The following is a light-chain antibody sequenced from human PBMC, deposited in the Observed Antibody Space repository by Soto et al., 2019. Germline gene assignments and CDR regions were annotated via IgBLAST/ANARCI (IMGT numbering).Light chain of an antibody. CDR2: NNN. J-gene: IGLJ3*02. CDR1: NSNIGTYT. CDR3: AAWDDSLTGRV. Sequence: QSVLTQPPSASGTPGQRVTISCSGGNSNIGTYTVNWYQQLPGTAPKLLIYNNNERPSGVPDRFSGSKSGTSASLAISGLQSEDEADYNCAAWDDSLTGRVFGGGTKLTVL. V-gene: IGLV1-44*01.